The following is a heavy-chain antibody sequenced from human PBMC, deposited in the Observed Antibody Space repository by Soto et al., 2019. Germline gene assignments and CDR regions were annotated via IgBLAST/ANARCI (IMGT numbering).Heavy chain of an antibody. CDR3: ASSRITIFGVVIISYFDY. J-gene: IGHJ4*02. V-gene: IGHV1-69*06. CDR2: IIPIFGTA. Sequence: ASVKVSCKASGGTFSSYAISWVRQAPGQGLEWMGGIIPIFGTANYAQKFQGRVTITADKSTSTAYMELSSLRSEDTAVYYCASSRITIFGVVIISYFDYWGQGTLVTVSS. D-gene: IGHD3-3*01. CDR1: GGTFSSYA.